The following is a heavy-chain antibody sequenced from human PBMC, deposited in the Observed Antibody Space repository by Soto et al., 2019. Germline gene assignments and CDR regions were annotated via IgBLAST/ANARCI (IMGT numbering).Heavy chain of an antibody. CDR3: ARGIAVRPLDY. CDR1: GFTFSSYG. Sequence: QVQLVESGGGVVQPGRSLRLSCAASGFTFSSYGMHWVRQAPGKGLEWVAVIWYDGSNKYYADSVKGRFTISRDNSKNTLYLQMNSLRAEYTAVYYCARGIAVRPLDYWGQGTLVTVSS. J-gene: IGHJ4*02. V-gene: IGHV3-33*01. CDR2: IWYDGSNK. D-gene: IGHD6-6*01.